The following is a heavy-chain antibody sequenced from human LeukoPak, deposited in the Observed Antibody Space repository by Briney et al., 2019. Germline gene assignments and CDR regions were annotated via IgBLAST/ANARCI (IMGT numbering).Heavy chain of an antibody. CDR2: IYYSGST. CDR1: GGSISSYY. V-gene: IGHV4-59*01. CDR3: ARLIGYGDYDFDY. D-gene: IGHD4-17*01. J-gene: IGHJ4*02. Sequence: SETLSLTFTVSGGSISSYYWSWIRQPPGKGLEWIGYIYYSGSTNYNPSLKSRVTISVDTSKNQFSLKLSSVTAADTAVYYCARLIGYGDYDFDYWGQGTLVTVSS.